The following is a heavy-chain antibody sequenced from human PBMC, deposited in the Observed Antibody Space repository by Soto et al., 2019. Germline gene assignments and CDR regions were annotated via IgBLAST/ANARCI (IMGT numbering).Heavy chain of an antibody. V-gene: IGHV1-3*01. J-gene: IGHJ4*02. CDR1: GYTFTTYA. CDR2: INVGNGNT. CDR3: ARDSSPTSSWWDY. Sequence: GASVKVSCKASGYTFTTYAIHWVRQAPGQRLEWMGGINVGNGNTKYSQKLKGRVTITRDTSATTAYMELSSLTSEDTVVYYCARDSSPTSSWWDYWGQGTLVTVSS. D-gene: IGHD6-13*01.